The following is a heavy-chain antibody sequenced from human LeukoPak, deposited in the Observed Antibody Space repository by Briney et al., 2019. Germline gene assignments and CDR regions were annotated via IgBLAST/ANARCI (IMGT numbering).Heavy chain of an antibody. J-gene: IGHJ5*02. D-gene: IGHD6-13*01. V-gene: IGHV3-66*01. CDR2: IYSGGST. CDR3: ARDNGSSWYGYNWFDP. CDR1: GFTVSSNY. Sequence: GGSLRLSCAASGFTVSSNYMSWVRQAPGKGLEWVSVIYSGGSTYYADSVKGRFTISRDNSKNTLYLQMNSLRAEDTAVYYCARDNGSSWYGYNWFDPWGQGTLVTVSS.